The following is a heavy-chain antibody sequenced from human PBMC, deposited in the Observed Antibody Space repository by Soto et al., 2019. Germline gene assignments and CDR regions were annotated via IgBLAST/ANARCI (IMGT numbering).Heavy chain of an antibody. CDR1: GFSLSTSGVG. J-gene: IGHJ4*02. D-gene: IGHD6-13*01. V-gene: IGHV2-5*02. CDR3: AHRLAATGLFVY. Sequence: QITLKESGPTLVKPTQTLTLTCTFSGFSLSTSGVGVGWIRQPPGKALEWLALIYWDDDKRYSPSLKSRLTITKDTSKNQVVLTMTNIDPVDTATYYCAHRLAATGLFVYWGQGTLVTVSS. CDR2: IYWDDDK.